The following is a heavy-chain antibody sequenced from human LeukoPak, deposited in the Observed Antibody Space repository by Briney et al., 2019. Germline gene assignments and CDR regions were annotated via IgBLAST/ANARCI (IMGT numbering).Heavy chain of an antibody. CDR3: ASGPVYRSSWYNWFDP. V-gene: IGHV1-2*02. Sequence: GASVKVSCKASGYTFTGYYMHWVRQAPGQGLEWMGWINPNSGGTNYAQKFQGRVTMTRDTSISTAYMELSRLRSDDTAVYYCASGPVYRSSWYNWFDPWGQGTLVTVSS. D-gene: IGHD6-13*01. CDR2: INPNSGGT. CDR1: GYTFTGYY. J-gene: IGHJ5*02.